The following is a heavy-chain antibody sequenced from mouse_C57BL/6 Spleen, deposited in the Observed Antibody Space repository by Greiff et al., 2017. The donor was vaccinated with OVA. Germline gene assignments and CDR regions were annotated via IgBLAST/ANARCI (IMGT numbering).Heavy chain of an antibody. Sequence: VQLQQSGPELVKPGASVKISCKASGYTFTSYYIHWVKQRPGQGLEWIGWIYPGSGNTKYNEKFKGKATLTADTSSSTAYMQLSSLTSEDSAVYYSASSPVRLSTTVAYCDYWGQGTTLTVSS. CDR3: ASSPVRLSTTVAYCDY. J-gene: IGHJ2*01. V-gene: IGHV1-66*01. D-gene: IGHD1-1*01. CDR2: IYPGSGNT. CDR1: GYTFTSYY.